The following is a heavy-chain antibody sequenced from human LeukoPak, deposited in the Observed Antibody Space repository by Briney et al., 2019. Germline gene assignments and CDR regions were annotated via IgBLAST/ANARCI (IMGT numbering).Heavy chain of an antibody. CDR1: GYTFTGYY. Sequence: ASVKVSCKASGYTFTGYYMHWVRQAPGQGLEWLGWINPNSGGTNYAQKFRGRITMTRDTSITTAYMELSSLTSDDTAVYYCARLDITLIPYWGQGTLVTVSP. D-gene: IGHD3-22*01. J-gene: IGHJ4*02. V-gene: IGHV1-2*02. CDR3: ARLDITLIPY. CDR2: INPNSGGT.